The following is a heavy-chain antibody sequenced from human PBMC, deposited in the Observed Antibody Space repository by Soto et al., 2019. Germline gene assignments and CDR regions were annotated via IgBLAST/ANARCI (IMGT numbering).Heavy chain of an antibody. CDR2: IWYDGSNK. J-gene: IGHJ4*02. D-gene: IGHD2-15*01. CDR1: GFTFSSYG. V-gene: IGHV3-33*01. CDR3: ARDSSVVTPFVFGY. Sequence: GGSLRLSCAASGFTFSSYGMRWVRQAPGKGLEWVAVIWYDGSNKYYADSVKGRFTISRDNSKNTLYLQMNSLRAEDTAVYYCARDSSVVTPFVFGYWGQGTLVTVSS.